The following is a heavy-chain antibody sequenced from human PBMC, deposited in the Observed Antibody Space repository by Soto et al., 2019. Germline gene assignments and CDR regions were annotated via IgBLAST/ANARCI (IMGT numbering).Heavy chain of an antibody. J-gene: IGHJ5*02. D-gene: IGHD3-9*01. CDR3: ARFHDILTGSGFDP. Sequence: SSETLSLTCTVSGGSISFYYWTWIRQPPGKGLEWIGYIYDSDNTNYNPSLKSRVSISVDTSKNQFSLKLRSVTAADTAVYYCARFHDILTGSGFDPWGQGTLVTVS. CDR2: IYDSDNT. CDR1: GGSISFYY. V-gene: IGHV4-59*01.